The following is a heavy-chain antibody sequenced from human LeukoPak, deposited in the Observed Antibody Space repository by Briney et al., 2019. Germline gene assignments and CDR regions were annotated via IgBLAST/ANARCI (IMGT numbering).Heavy chain of an antibody. Sequence: SCKTAGYTFTGYYMHWVRQAPGKGLEWVAFIRYDGSNNYYADSVKGRFTISRDNSKNTLYLQMNSLRAEDTAVYYCANPYCSSTSCYKGYWGQGTLVTVSS. CDR3: ANPYCSSTSCYKGY. J-gene: IGHJ4*02. V-gene: IGHV3-30*02. CDR2: IRYDGSNN. CDR1: GYTFTGYY. D-gene: IGHD2-2*02.